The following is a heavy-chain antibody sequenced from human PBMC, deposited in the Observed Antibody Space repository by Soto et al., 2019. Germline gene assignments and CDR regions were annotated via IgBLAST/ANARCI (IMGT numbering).Heavy chain of an antibody. Sequence: LRLSCAASGFTFSTYAMSWVRQAPGKGLEWVSAISGSGGNSTFYGDSVKGRFTISRDNSKNTLYLQMNSLGAEDTAVYYCAKGGGSCCFDNWGQGTLVTVSS. J-gene: IGHJ4*02. CDR2: ISGSGGNST. D-gene: IGHD2-15*01. V-gene: IGHV3-23*01. CDR1: GFTFSTYA. CDR3: AKGGGSCCFDN.